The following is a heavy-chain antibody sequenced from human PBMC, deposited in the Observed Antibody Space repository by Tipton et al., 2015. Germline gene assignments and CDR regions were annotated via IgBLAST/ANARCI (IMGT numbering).Heavy chain of an antibody. CDR1: GYTFSNHW. CDR3: ARRLPYFEWSKVYYFDY. CDR2: IHPSDSET. D-gene: IGHD3-9*01. Sequence: QLVQSGGEVKKPGESLKISCKVSGYTFSNHWIGWVRQMPGKGLEWVGIIHPSDSETKYSPSFEGLVTISADKSTSTAFLQWSSLKASDTAVYYFARRLPYFEWSKVYYFDYWGQGSPVTVSP. V-gene: IGHV5-51*01. J-gene: IGHJ4*02.